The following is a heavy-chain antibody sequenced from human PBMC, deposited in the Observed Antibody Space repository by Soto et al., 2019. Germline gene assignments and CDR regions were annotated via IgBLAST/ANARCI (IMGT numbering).Heavy chain of an antibody. CDR2: IYYSGST. J-gene: IGHJ6*02. D-gene: IGHD1-26*01. CDR3: ASHSGSFSGGDLSYYYYGMDV. CDR1: GGSISSSSYY. Sequence: QLQLQESGPGLVKPSETLSLTYTVSGGSISSSSYYWGWIRQPPGKGLEWIGSIYYSGSTYYNPSLKSRVTISVDTSKNQFSLKLSSVTAADTAVYYCASHSGSFSGGDLSYYYYGMDVWGQGTTVTVSS. V-gene: IGHV4-39*01.